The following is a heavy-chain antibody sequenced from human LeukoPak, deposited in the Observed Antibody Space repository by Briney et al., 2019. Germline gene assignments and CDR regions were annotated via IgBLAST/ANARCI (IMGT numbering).Heavy chain of an antibody. J-gene: IGHJ5*02. D-gene: IGHD7-27*01. CDR2: IRHDGTDQ. CDR3: AKDGNWASVS. CDR1: GFTFS. Sequence: GGSLRPSCVGSGFTFSVHWVRQVPGKGLEWLTFIRHDGTDQHYADSVRGRFTISRDNSKNTVYLQMNSLRPEDTALYYCAKDGNWASVSWGQGTLVTVSS. V-gene: IGHV3-30*02.